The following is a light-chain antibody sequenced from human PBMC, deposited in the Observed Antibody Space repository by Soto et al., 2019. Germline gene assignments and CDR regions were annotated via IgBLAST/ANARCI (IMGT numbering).Light chain of an antibody. CDR1: QSVSSY. CDR2: GAS. V-gene: IGKV3-20*01. J-gene: IGKJ1*01. CDR3: QQYGSTPMT. Sequence: EIVLTQSPASLSLSPGDRATISCRASQSVSSYLDWYQQKPGKAPRLLIYGASSLESGIPARFSGSGSGTDFTLTISRLEPEDSAVYYCQQYGSTPMTFGQGTKVDIK.